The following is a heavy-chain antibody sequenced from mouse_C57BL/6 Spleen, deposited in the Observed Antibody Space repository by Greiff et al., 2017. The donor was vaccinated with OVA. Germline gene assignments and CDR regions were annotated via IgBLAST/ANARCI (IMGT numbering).Heavy chain of an antibody. D-gene: IGHD1-1*01. Sequence: VQLQQSGAELVRPGASVTLSCKASGYTFTDYEMHWVKQTPVHGLEWIGAIDPETGGTAYNQKFKGKAILTADKSSSTAYMELRSLTSEDSAVYYGTRYYGSSPYYFDDWGQGTTLTVSS. CDR2: IDPETGGT. V-gene: IGHV1-15*01. CDR3: TRYYGSSPYYFDD. CDR1: GYTFTDYE. J-gene: IGHJ2*01.